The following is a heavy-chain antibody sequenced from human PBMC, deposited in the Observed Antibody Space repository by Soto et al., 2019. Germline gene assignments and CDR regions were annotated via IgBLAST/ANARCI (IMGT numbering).Heavy chain of an antibody. CDR2: ISAHNGNT. V-gene: IGHV1-18*03. Sequence: QVHLVQSGAEVKKPGASVKVSCKASGYTFTSYGITWVRQAPGQGLEWMGWISAHNGNTDYAQKLQGRVIVTRDTSTSTAYMELRRLRSDDMAVYYCGRGRYGDYWGQGALVTVSP. J-gene: IGHJ4*02. D-gene: IGHD1-1*01. CDR3: GRGRYGDY. CDR1: GYTFTSYG.